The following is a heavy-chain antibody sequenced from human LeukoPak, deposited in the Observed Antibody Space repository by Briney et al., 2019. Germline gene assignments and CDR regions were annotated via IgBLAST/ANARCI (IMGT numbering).Heavy chain of an antibody. CDR1: GYTFTSYD. Sequence: ASVKVSCKASGYTFTSYDINWVRQATGQGLEWMGWMNPNSGNTGYAQKFQGRVTMTRNTSISTVYMELRNLRSEDTAVYYCARGKIYPGYSPTPHWLDPWGQGTLVTVSS. V-gene: IGHV1-8*01. D-gene: IGHD3-22*01. J-gene: IGHJ5*02. CDR3: ARGKIYPGYSPTPHWLDP. CDR2: MNPNSGNT.